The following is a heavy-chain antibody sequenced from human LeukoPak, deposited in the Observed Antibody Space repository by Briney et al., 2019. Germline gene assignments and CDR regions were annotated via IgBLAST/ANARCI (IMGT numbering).Heavy chain of an antibody. D-gene: IGHD6-25*01. CDR1: GFTVSSNY. V-gene: IGHV3-53*01. Sequence: SGGPLRLSCAASGFTVSSNYMSWVRQAPGKGLEWVSVIYSGGSTYYADSVKGRFTISRDNSKNTLYLQMNSLRAEDTAVYYCARARLDAFDIWGQGTMVTVSS. CDR3: ARARLDAFDI. CDR2: IYSGGST. J-gene: IGHJ3*02.